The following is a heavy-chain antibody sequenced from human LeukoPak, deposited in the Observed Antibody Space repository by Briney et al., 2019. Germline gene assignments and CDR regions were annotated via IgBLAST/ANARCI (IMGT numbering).Heavy chain of an antibody. CDR3: ARDGGLHTNYDY. D-gene: IGHD2-15*01. Sequence: GGSLRLSCAASGFSFRNYWMGWVRQAPGKGLEWVANTKPDGSAEYYADSVRGRFTASRDNANNLLYLQMNRLRAEDTAVYYCARDGGLHTNYDYWGQGTLLTVSS. CDR1: GFSFRNYW. V-gene: IGHV3-7*01. J-gene: IGHJ4*02. CDR2: TKPDGSAE.